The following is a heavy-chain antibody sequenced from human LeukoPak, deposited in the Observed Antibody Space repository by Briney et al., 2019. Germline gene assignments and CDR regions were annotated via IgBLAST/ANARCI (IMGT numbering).Heavy chain of an antibody. CDR2: IHQDGVDK. CDR3: ARDSTGWQANAYDV. CDR1: GFTFSSYS. D-gene: IGHD2-8*02. J-gene: IGHJ3*01. V-gene: IGHV3-7*01. Sequence: GGSLRLSCAASGFTFSSYSMNWVRQAPGKGPEWVANIHQDGVDKDYVDSVAGRFTISRDNAKNSVYLEMNNLRVEDTAVYYCARDSTGWQANAYDVWGQGTMVTVSS.